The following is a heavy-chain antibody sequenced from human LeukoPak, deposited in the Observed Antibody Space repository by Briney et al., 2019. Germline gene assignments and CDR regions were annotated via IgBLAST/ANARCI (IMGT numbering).Heavy chain of an antibody. CDR3: AKPYGSGSYYNDYYYYGMDV. CDR2: ISWDGGST. Sequence: GGSLRLSCAASGFTFDGYTMHWVRQAPGKGLEWVSLISWDGGSTYYADSVKGRFTISRDNSKNSLYLQMNSLRTEDTALYYCAKPYGSGSYYNDYYYYGMDVWGQGTTVTVSS. CDR1: GFTFDGYT. V-gene: IGHV3-43*01. J-gene: IGHJ6*02. D-gene: IGHD3-10*01.